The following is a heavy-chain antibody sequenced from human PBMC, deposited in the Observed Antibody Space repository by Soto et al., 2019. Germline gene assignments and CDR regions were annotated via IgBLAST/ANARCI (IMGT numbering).Heavy chain of an antibody. Sequence: ASLKVSCKASGYTFTGYYMHWVRQAPGQGLEWMGWINPNSGGTNYAQKFQGRVTITRDTSISTAYMELSRLRSDDTAMYYCARGKGIAPGLGFDPWGQGTLVTVSS. V-gene: IGHV1-2*02. CDR3: ARGKGIAPGLGFDP. CDR1: GYTFTGYY. J-gene: IGHJ5*02. CDR2: INPNSGGT. D-gene: IGHD6-13*01.